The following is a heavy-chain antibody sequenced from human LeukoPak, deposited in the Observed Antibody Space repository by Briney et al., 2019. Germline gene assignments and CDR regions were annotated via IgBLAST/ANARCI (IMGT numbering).Heavy chain of an antibody. D-gene: IGHD3-22*01. CDR2: ISYDGSNK. Sequence: PGGSLRLSCAASGFTFSSYGMHWVRQAPGKGLEWVAVISYDGSNKYYADSVKGRFTISRDNSKNTLYLQMNSLRAEDTAVYYCAKVRVIVVIRDAFDIWGQGTMVTVSS. J-gene: IGHJ3*02. CDR1: GFTFSSYG. CDR3: AKVRVIVVIRDAFDI. V-gene: IGHV3-30*18.